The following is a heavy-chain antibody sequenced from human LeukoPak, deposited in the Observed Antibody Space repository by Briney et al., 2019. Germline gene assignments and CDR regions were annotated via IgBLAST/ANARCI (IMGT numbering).Heavy chain of an antibody. CDR2: IRYDGSNK. D-gene: IGHD3-22*01. CDR3: ARPIYYYDSSGYHGGWFDP. J-gene: IGHJ5*02. CDR1: GFTFSSYG. Sequence: GGSLRLSCAASGFTFSSYGMHWVRQAPGKGLEWVAFIRYDGSNKYYADSVRGRFTTSRDNSKNTLYLQMNSLRAEDTAVYYCARPIYYYDSSGYHGGWFDPWGQGTLVTVSS. V-gene: IGHV3-30*02.